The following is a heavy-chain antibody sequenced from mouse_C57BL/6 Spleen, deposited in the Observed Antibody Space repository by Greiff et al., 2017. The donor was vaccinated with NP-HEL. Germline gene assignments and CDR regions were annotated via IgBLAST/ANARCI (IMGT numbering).Heavy chain of an antibody. J-gene: IGHJ4*01. CDR2: IYPGSGST. CDR1: GYTFTSYW. D-gene: IGHD4-1*01. CDR3: ARADWDENYYSMDY. V-gene: IGHV1-55*01. Sequence: VQLQQPGAELVKPGASVKMSCKASGYTFTSYWITWVKQRPGQGLEWIGDIYPGSGSTNYNEKFKSKATLTVDTSSSTAYLQLSSLTSEDSAVYFCARADWDENYYSMDYWGQGTSVTVSS.